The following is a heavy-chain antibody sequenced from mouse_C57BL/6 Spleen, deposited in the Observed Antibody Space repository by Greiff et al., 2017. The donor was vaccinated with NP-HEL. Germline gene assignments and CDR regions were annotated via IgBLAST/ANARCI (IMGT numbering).Heavy chain of an antibody. J-gene: IGHJ4*01. Sequence: QVQLQQPGTELVKPGASVKLSCKASGYTFTSYWMPWVKQRPGQGLEWIGNINPSNGGTNYNEKFKSKATLTVDKSSSTAYMPLSSLTSEDSAVCYCARVPFGYAMGDWGKGTSVTVSS. V-gene: IGHV1-53*01. CDR3: ARVPFGYAMGD. CDR2: INPSNGGT. CDR1: GYTFTSYW.